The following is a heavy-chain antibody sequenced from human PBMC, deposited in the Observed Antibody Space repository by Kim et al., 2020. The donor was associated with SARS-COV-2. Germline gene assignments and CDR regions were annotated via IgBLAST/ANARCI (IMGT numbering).Heavy chain of an antibody. V-gene: IGHV1-46*01. Sequence: ASVKVSCKASGYTFTSYYMHWVRQAPGQGLEWMGIINPSGGSTSYAQKFQGRVTMTRDTSTGTVYMELSSLRSEDTAVYYCARVGVAAAGIGAFDIWGQGTMVTVSS. CDR2: INPSGGST. D-gene: IGHD6-13*01. CDR1: GYTFTSYY. CDR3: ARVGVAAAGIGAFDI. J-gene: IGHJ3*02.